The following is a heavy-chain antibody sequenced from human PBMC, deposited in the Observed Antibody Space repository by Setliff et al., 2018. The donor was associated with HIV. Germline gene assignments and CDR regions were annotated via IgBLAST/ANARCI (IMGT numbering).Heavy chain of an antibody. Sequence: ETLSLTCTVSGDSFKSSRYYWGWIRQPPGKGLEWIGSINHSGSTYYNPSLKSRVTISVDTSKNQFSLKLSSVTAADTAVYYCARGRSRWTYYNYYYMDVWGKGTTVTVSS. CDR3: ARGRSRWTYYNYYYMDV. V-gene: IGHV4-39*07. CDR1: GDSFKSSRYY. CDR2: INHSGST. J-gene: IGHJ6*03. D-gene: IGHD6-13*01.